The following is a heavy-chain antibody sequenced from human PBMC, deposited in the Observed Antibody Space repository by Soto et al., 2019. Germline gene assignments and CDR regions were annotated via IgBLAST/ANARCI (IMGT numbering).Heavy chain of an antibody. CDR1: GYTFTSYG. J-gene: IGHJ6*02. CDR2: ISAYNGNT. CDR3: ARAYYDFWSGYYYFSGMDV. Sequence: QVQLRQSGAEVKKPGASVKVSCKASGYTFTSYGISWLRQAPGQGLEWMGWISAYNGNTNYAQKLQGRVTMTTDTSPSTAYMELRSLRSDDTAVYYCARAYYDFWSGYYYFSGMDVWGQGTTVTVSS. V-gene: IGHV1-18*01. D-gene: IGHD3-3*01.